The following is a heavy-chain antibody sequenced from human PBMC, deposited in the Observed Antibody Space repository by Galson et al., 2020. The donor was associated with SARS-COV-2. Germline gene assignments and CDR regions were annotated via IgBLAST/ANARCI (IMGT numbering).Heavy chain of an antibody. D-gene: IGHD6-13*01. CDR2: IKQDGSEK. CDR3: ARDSLAAAGTGTPNYYGMDV. V-gene: IGHV3-7*01. Sequence: GSLRLSCAASGFTFSSYWMSWVRQAPGKGLEWVANIKQDGSEKYYVDSVKGRFTISRDNAKNSLYLQMNSLRAEDTAVYYCARDSLAAAGTGTPNYYGMDVWGQGTTVTVSS. J-gene: IGHJ6*02. CDR1: GFTFSSYW.